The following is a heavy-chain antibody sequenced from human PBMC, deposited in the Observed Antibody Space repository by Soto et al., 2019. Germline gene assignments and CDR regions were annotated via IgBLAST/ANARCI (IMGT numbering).Heavy chain of an antibody. V-gene: IGHV1-69*13. D-gene: IGHD3-3*01. CDR2: IIPIFGTA. J-gene: IGHJ5*02. Sequence: GASVKVSCTASGGTFSSYAISWVRQAPGQGLEWMGGIIPIFGTANSAQKFQGRVTITADESTSTAYMELSSLRSEDTAVYYCARGSGRYYDFWSGYPHLRFDPWGQGTLVTVSS. CDR3: ARGSGRYYDFWSGYPHLRFDP. CDR1: GGTFSSYA.